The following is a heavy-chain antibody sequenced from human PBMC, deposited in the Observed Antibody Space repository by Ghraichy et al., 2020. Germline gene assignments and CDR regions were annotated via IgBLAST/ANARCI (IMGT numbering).Heavy chain of an antibody. CDR1: GFTFANAW. D-gene: IGHD1-1*01. J-gene: IGHJ4*02. CDR3: VTEADDTTYFDF. Sequence: SCVGSGFTFANAWMNWVRQAPGRGLEWVGRIKTKGDGGTIDYAAAVKGRFIISREDSESTLYLQMTSLKTEDTGVYYCVTEADDTTYFDFWGRGNLVTVSS. V-gene: IGHV3-15*07. CDR2: IKTKGDGGTI.